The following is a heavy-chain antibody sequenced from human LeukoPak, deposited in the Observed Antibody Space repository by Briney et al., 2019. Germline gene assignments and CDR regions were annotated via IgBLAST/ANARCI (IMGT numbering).Heavy chain of an antibody. CDR2: IYPGDSDT. V-gene: IGHV5-51*01. Sequence: GESLQISCQGSGSSFTSYWIGWVRQVPGKGLEWMGIIYPGDSDTRYSPSFQGQVTISPDKSITTPYLQWSSLKASDTAMYYCARGGGYDILTGYWKVHYFDYWGQGTLVTVSS. CDR1: GSSFTSYW. CDR3: ARGGGYDILTGYWKVHYFDY. J-gene: IGHJ4*02. D-gene: IGHD3-9*01.